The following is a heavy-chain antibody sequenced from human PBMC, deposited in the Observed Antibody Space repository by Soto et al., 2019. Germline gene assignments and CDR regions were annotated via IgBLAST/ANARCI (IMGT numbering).Heavy chain of an antibody. CDR2: IYHSGST. J-gene: IGHJ4*02. Sequence: SETLSLTCAVSGGSISSGGYSWSWIRQPPGKGLEWIGYIYHSGSTYCNPSLKSRVTISVDRSKNQFSLKLSSVTAADTAVYYCARANSNGGRGGFDYWGQGTLVTVSS. V-gene: IGHV4-30-2*01. D-gene: IGHD4-4*01. CDR3: ARANSNGGRGGFDY. CDR1: GGSISSGGYS.